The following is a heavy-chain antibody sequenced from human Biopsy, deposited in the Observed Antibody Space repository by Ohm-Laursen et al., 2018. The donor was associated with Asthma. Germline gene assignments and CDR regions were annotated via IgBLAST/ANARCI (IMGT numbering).Heavy chain of an antibody. CDR3: ARAVDYSHYYGIDV. J-gene: IGHJ6*02. CDR2: ISVYNGNT. Sequence: SVKVSCKISGYTFNSAGITWVRQAPGQGLERMGWISVYNGNTKVAQKLQDRVTMITDTSTSTAYMELRSLRSDDTAVYFCARAVDYSHYYGIDVWGQGTTVTVS. CDR1: GYTFNSAG. V-gene: IGHV1-18*01. D-gene: IGHD3-10*01.